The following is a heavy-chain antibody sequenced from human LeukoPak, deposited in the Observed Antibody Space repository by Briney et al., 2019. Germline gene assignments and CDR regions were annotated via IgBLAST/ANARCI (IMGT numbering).Heavy chain of an antibody. CDR2: IYYSGST. D-gene: IGHD6-13*01. J-gene: IGHJ4*02. V-gene: IGHV4-59*12. Sequence: SETLSLTCTVSGGSISSYYWSWIRQPPGKGLEWIGYIYYSGSTNYNPSLKSRVTISVDTSKNQFSLKLSSVTAADTAVYYCARVEASIAAADYWGQGTLVTVSS. CDR1: GGSISSYY. CDR3: ARVEASIAAADY.